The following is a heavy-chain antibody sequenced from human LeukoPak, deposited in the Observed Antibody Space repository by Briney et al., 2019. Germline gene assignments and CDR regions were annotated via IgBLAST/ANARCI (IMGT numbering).Heavy chain of an antibody. CDR2: ISSSSSYI. Sequence: GGSLRLSCAASGFTFSSYSMNWVRQAPGKGLEWVSSISSSSSYIYYADSVKGRFTISRDNAKNSLYLQMNSLRAEDTAVYYCATAYDYVWGSKSLIYYWGQGTLVTVSS. CDR3: ATAYDYVWGSKSLIYY. V-gene: IGHV3-21*01. J-gene: IGHJ4*02. D-gene: IGHD3-16*01. CDR1: GFTFSSYS.